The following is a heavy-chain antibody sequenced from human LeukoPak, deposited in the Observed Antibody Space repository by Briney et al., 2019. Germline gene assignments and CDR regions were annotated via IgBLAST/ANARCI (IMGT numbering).Heavy chain of an antibody. CDR2: IYHSGST. CDR1: GGSISSSNW. D-gene: IGHD2-2*01. J-gene: IGHJ2*01. Sequence: PSETLSLTCAVSGGSISSSNWWSWVRQPPGKGLGWIGEIYHSGSTNYNPSLKSRVTISVDKSKNQFSLKLSSVTAADTAVYYCARTPAGDDWYFDLWGRGTLVTASS. CDR3: ARTPAGDDWYFDL. V-gene: IGHV4-4*02.